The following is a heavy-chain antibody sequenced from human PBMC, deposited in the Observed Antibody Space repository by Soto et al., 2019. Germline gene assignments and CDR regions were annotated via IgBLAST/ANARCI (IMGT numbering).Heavy chain of an antibody. D-gene: IGHD6-13*01. CDR2: IYYSGST. V-gene: IGHV4-39*01. J-gene: IGHJ6*03. CDR1: GGSISSSSYY. Sequence: SETLSLTCTVSGGSISSSSYYWGWIRQPPGKGLEWIGSIYYSGSTYYNPSLKSRVTISVDTSKNQFSLKLSSVTAADTAVYYCARLNSSSWYYYYYMDVWGKGTTVPVSS. CDR3: ARLNSSSWYYYYYMDV.